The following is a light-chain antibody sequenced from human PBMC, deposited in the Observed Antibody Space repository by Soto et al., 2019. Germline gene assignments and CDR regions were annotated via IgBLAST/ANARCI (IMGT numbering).Light chain of an antibody. J-gene: IGKJ3*01. Sequence: DIQLTQSPSFLSASVGDRVTITCRASQGIGSYLAWYHQKPGKAPKLLIYGASTLQSGVPSRFSGSGSGSEFTLTISSLQTDDFATYYCQQLITYAFTFGPWTTVDVK. CDR3: QQLITYAFT. CDR2: GAS. V-gene: IGKV1-9*01. CDR1: QGIGSY.